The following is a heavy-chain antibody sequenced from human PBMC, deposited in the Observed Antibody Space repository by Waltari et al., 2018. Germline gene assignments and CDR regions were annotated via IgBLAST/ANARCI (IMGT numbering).Heavy chain of an antibody. J-gene: IGHJ4*02. Sequence: EVQLVESGGGLVQPGRSLRLSCAASGFTFDDYAMHWVRQDPGKGLEWVSGISWNSGSIGYADSVKGRFTISRDNAKNSLYLQMNSLRAEDMALYYCAKGLSGRIAAAGLDYWGQGTLVTVSS. D-gene: IGHD6-13*01. CDR3: AKGLSGRIAAAGLDY. V-gene: IGHV3-9*03. CDR2: ISWNSGSI. CDR1: GFTFDDYA.